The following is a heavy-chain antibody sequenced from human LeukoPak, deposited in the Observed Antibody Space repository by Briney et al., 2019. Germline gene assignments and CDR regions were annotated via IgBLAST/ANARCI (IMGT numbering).Heavy chain of an antibody. CDR1: GYTFTSYY. CDR2: INPGGGST. D-gene: IGHD3-10*01. Sequence: ASVKVSCQASGYTFTSYYMHWVRQAPGQGLEWMGIINPGGGSTSYAQKFQGRVTMTRDTSTSTVYMELSSLRSEDTAVYYCAREMEGSGQFDYWGQGTLVTVSS. V-gene: IGHV1-46*01. J-gene: IGHJ4*02. CDR3: AREMEGSGQFDY.